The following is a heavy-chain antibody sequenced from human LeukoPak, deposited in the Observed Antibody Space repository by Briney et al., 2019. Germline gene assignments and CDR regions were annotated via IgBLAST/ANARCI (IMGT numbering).Heavy chain of an antibody. V-gene: IGHV1-2*06. D-gene: IGHD6-13*01. J-gene: IGHJ4*02. CDR1: GYTFTGYY. CDR2: INPNSGGT. Sequence: ASVKVSCKASGYTFTGYYMHWVRQAPGQGREWMGRINPNSGGTNSAQKFQGRVTMTRDTSINTAYMELNRLRSDDTAVYYCARAIAAAGDFWGQGTLVTVSS. CDR3: ARAIAAAGDF.